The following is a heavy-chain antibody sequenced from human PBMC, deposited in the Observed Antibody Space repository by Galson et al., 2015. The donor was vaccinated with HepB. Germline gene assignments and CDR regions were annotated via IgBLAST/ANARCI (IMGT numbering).Heavy chain of an antibody. Sequence: QSGAEVTKPGESLKISCPGSGSNFTNYWIDWVRQMPGKGLEWMGIIYPGDSDTRYSPSFQGQVTISADKSISTAYVQWRSLRASDTAMYYCARQSCITTTCYAWDSNWFDSWGQGTLVTVSS. D-gene: IGHD2-2*01. CDR2: IYPGDSDT. CDR3: ARQSCITTTCYAWDSNWFDS. V-gene: IGHV5-51*01. J-gene: IGHJ5*01. CDR1: GSNFTNYW.